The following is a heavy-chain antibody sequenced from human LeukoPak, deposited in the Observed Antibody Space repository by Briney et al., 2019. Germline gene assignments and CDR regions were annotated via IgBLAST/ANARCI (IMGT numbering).Heavy chain of an antibody. D-gene: IGHD3-22*01. CDR2: IYYSGST. J-gene: IGHJ3*02. V-gene: IGHV4-39*07. Sequence: PSETLSLTCTVSGGSISSSSYYWGWIRQPPGKGLEWIGSIYYSGSTYCNPSLKSRVTMSVDTSKNQFSLKLSSVTAADTAVYYCARYFSPYYDSSGYYGVDDAFDIWGQGTMVTVSS. CDR1: GGSISSSSYY. CDR3: ARYFSPYYDSSGYYGVDDAFDI.